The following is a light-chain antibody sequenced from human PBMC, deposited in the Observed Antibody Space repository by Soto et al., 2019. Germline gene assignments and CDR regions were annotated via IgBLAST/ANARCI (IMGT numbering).Light chain of an antibody. Sequence: EIVMTQSPATLSVSPGERAILSCSASQSIRTNVAWYQQRPGQAPRLLIYGASTRATDIPARFSGSGSGTEFTLTISSLQSEDFAIYDCQQYNHWTSITCGQGTRLEF. V-gene: IGKV3-15*01. CDR3: QQYNHWTSIT. CDR2: GAS. CDR1: QSIRTN. J-gene: IGKJ5*01.